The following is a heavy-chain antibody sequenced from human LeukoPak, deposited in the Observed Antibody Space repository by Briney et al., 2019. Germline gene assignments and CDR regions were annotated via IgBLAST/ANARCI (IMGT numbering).Heavy chain of an antibody. Sequence: PGRSLRLSCAASGFTFSGYTMNWVRQAPGKGLEWVSSISSSSSSIYYADSVKGRFTISRDNAKNSLYLQMNSLRAEDTAVYYCARSGYNWNDVIFFDYWGQGTLVTVSS. CDR2: ISSSSSSI. D-gene: IGHD1-1*01. V-gene: IGHV3-21*01. J-gene: IGHJ4*02. CDR3: ARSGYNWNDVIFFDY. CDR1: GFTFSGYT.